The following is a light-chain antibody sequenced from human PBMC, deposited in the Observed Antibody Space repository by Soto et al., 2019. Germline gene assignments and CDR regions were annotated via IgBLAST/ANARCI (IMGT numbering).Light chain of an antibody. CDR2: RNN. CDR3: AAWDDSLSAHWV. CDR1: SSNIGSNY. V-gene: IGLV1-47*01. Sequence: QSVLTQPPSASGTPGQRVTISCSGSSSNIGSNYVYWYQQLPGTAPKLLIYRNNQRPSGVPDRFSGSKSGTSASLAISGLRSEDEADYYCAAWDDSLSAHWVFGGGTKL. J-gene: IGLJ3*02.